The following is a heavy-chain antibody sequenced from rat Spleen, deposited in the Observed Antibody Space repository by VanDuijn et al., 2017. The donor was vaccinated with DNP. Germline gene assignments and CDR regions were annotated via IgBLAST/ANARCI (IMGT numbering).Heavy chain of an antibody. J-gene: IGHJ4*01. D-gene: IGHD1-4*01. V-gene: IGHV3-1*01. CDR3: ARWPGYNPPYAMDA. Sequence: EVQLQESGPGLVKPSQSLSLTCSVTGYSITSNYWGWIRKFPGNKMEWIGHISYSGSTSYNPSLKSRISITRDTSKNQFFLQVNSVTTEDTATYHCARWPGYNPPYAMDAWGQGTSVTVSS. CDR2: ISYSGST. CDR1: GYSITSNY.